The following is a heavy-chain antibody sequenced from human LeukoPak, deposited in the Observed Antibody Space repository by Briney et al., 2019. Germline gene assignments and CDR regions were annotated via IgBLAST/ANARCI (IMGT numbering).Heavy chain of an antibody. Sequence: ASVKVSCKASGYTFTSYGISWVRQAPGQGLEWMGWISAYNGNTNYAQKLQGRVTMTTDTSTSTAYMELRSLRSDDTAVYYCARDLANYDSSGYYILGDDWYFDLWGRGTLVTVSS. J-gene: IGHJ2*01. V-gene: IGHV1-18*01. CDR1: GYTFTSYG. D-gene: IGHD3-22*01. CDR3: ARDLANYDSSGYYILGDDWYFDL. CDR2: ISAYNGNT.